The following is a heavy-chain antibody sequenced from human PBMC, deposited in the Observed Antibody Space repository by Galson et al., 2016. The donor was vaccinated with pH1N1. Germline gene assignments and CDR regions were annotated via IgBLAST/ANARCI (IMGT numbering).Heavy chain of an antibody. CDR1: GFAFSSYG. D-gene: IGHD3-3*01. CDR2: IWFDGSYE. V-gene: IGHV3-33*01. J-gene: IGHJ4*02. Sequence: SLRLSCAASGFAFSSYGMHWVRQAPGKGLEWVAVIWFDGSYEFYADSVKGRFTISRDNSKNTLHLQMNSLRAEDTAVHYCARGDLEWLSHFDYWGQGTLVTVSS. CDR3: ARGDLEWLSHFDY.